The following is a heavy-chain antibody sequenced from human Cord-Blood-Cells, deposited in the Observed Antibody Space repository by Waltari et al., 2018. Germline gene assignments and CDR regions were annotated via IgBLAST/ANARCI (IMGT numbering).Heavy chain of an antibody. J-gene: IGHJ2*01. D-gene: IGHD6-19*01. CDR3: ARVDFKRAVAGTGDWYFDL. Sequence: QVQLVQSGAEVKKPGASVKVSCKASGYTFTSYYMHWVRQAPGQGLEWMGIIIPSGGSTSYAQKFQGRVTMTRDTSTSTVYMELSSLRSEDTAVYYCARVDFKRAVAGTGDWYFDLWGRGTLVTVSS. V-gene: IGHV1-46*01. CDR2: IIPSGGST. CDR1: GYTFTSYY.